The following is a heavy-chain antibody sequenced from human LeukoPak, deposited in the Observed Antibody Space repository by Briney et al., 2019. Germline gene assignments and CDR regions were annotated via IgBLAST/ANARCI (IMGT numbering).Heavy chain of an antibody. CDR3: ARDGAGYGGTYYFGY. J-gene: IGHJ4*02. CDR2: IYHSGST. CDR1: GGSISSGGYS. Sequence: SETLSLTCAVSGGSISSGGYSWSWIRQPPGKGLEWIGYIYHSGSTYYNPSLKSRVTISVDRSKNQFSLKLSSVTAADTAVYYCARDGAGYGGTYYFGYWGQGTLVTVSS. V-gene: IGHV4-30-2*01. D-gene: IGHD4-23*01.